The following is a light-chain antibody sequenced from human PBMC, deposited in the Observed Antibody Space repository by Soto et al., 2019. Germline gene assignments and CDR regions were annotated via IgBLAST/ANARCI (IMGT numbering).Light chain of an antibody. CDR3: SSYTSSSTRV. J-gene: IGLJ3*02. Sequence: QSALTQPTSVPGSTGQSITISCTGTSSDVGGYNYVSWYQQHPGKAPKLMIYEVSNRPSGVSNRFSGSKSGNTASLTISGLQAEDEADYYCSSYTSSSTRVFGGGTKLTV. V-gene: IGLV2-14*01. CDR2: EVS. CDR1: SSDVGGYNY.